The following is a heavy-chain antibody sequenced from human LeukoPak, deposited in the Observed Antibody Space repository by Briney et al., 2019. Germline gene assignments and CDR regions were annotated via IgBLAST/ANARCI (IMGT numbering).Heavy chain of an antibody. Sequence: GGSLRLSCAASGFTFSSYWMHWVRPGPGKGLVWVSRINSDGSSTTYADSVTGRFTISRDNAKNTLYLQMNSLRAEDTAVYYCARGSYGYDYWGQGTLVTVSS. CDR1: GFTFSSYW. CDR2: INSDGSST. CDR3: ARGSYGYDY. J-gene: IGHJ4*02. D-gene: IGHD5-18*01. V-gene: IGHV3-74*01.